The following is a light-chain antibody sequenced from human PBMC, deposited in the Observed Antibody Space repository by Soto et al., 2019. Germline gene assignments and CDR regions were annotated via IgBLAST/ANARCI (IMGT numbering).Light chain of an antibody. CDR1: SGDVGDYNF. Sequence: QSALTQPASVSGSDGQSITISCTGTSGDVGDYNFVSWYKQRPGKAPKLMIYEVSNRPSGVSNRFSGSKSGTTASLTISGLQGDDEADYYCSSYTSSGTQGVFGTGTKLTVL. CDR2: EVS. J-gene: IGLJ1*01. CDR3: SSYTSSGTQGV. V-gene: IGLV2-14*01.